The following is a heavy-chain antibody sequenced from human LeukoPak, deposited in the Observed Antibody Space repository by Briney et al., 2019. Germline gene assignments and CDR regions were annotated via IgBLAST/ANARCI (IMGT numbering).Heavy chain of an antibody. J-gene: IGHJ5*02. Sequence: GGSLRLSCAASGFTFSSYGMHWVRQAPGKGLEWVAVISYDGSNKYCADSVKGRFTISRDNSKNTLYLQMNSLRAEDTAVYYCAKDTTITMVRPLFDPWGQGTLVTVSS. CDR2: ISYDGSNK. V-gene: IGHV3-30*18. CDR3: AKDTTITMVRPLFDP. CDR1: GFTFSSYG. D-gene: IGHD3-10*01.